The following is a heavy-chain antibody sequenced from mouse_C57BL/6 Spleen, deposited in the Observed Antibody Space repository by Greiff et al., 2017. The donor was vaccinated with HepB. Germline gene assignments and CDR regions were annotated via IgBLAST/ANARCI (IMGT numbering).Heavy chain of an antibody. CDR1: GFTFSDYG. CDR3: ANGKMIYPRNAMDY. D-gene: IGHD2-1*01. J-gene: IGHJ4*01. CDR2: ISSGSSTI. V-gene: IGHV5-17*01. Sequence: DVQGVESGGGLVKPGGSLKLSCAASGFTFSDYGMHWVRQAPEKGLEWVAYISSGSSTIYYADTVKGRFTISRDNAKNTLFLQMTSLRSEDTAMYYCANGKMIYPRNAMDYWGQGTSVTVSS.